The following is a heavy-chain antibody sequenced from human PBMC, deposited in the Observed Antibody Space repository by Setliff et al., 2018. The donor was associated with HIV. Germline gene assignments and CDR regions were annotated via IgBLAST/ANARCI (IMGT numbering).Heavy chain of an antibody. J-gene: IGHJ5*02. Sequence: ASVTVSCKASGYTFTGYYMHWVRQAPGQGLEWMGWINPNSGGTNYAHKFQGWVTMTRDTSIRTAYMELRILRSDDTAVYYCARGTAPRPASVLDFLEWLFPNGFDPWGQGTLVTVSS. V-gene: IGHV1-2*04. CDR3: ARGTAPRPASVLDFLEWLFPNGFDP. CDR2: INPNSGGT. D-gene: IGHD3-3*02. CDR1: GYTFTGYY.